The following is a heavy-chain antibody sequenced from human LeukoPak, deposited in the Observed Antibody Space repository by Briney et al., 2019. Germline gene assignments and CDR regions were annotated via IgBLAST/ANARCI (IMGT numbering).Heavy chain of an antibody. CDR3: ARQTTEGYFDP. D-gene: IGHD1/OR15-1a*01. V-gene: IGHV4-4*02. CDR1: GGSISSSNW. CDR2: IYHSGST. Sequence: PSGTLSLTCAVSGGSISSSNWWSWVRQPPGKGLEWIGEIYHSGSTNYNPSLKSPVTMSIDTSKKQLYLRLTSVTAADTAVYYCARQTTEGYFDPWGQGTLVTVSS. J-gene: IGHJ5*02.